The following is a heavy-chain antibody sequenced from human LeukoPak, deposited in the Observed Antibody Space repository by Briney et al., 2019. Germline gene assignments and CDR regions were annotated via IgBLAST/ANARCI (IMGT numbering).Heavy chain of an antibody. Sequence: GGSLRLSCAASGFTFSSFSMNWVRQAPGKGLEWVSSISSSSSYMYYADSVKGRFTISRHNAKNSLYLQLNSLRAEDTAVYYCARGGSVNWNAPFDYWGQGILVTVSS. CDR2: ISSSSSYM. CDR3: ARGGSVNWNAPFDY. CDR1: GFTFSSFS. D-gene: IGHD1-1*01. J-gene: IGHJ4*02. V-gene: IGHV3-21*01.